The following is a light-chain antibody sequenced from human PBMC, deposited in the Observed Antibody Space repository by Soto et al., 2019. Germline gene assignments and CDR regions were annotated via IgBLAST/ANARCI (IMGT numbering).Light chain of an antibody. V-gene: IGKV3-11*01. CDR1: QSVSTY. CDR3: QQRSSWPLT. CDR2: DAS. Sequence: EIVLTQSPATLSLSPGERATLSCRASQSVSTYLAWYQQKPGQAPRLLIYDASNRATGIPVRFSGSGSGTDLTLTISGLEPEELAVYYCQQRSSWPLTFGGGTKVEI. J-gene: IGKJ4*01.